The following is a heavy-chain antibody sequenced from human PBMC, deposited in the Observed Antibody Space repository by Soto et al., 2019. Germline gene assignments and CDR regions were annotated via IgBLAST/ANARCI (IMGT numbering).Heavy chain of an antibody. Sequence: QVQLVESGGGVVQPGRSLRLSCAASGFTFSSYGMHWVRQAPGKGLEWVAVISYDGSNKYYADSVKGRFTISRDNSKNTLYLQMNSLRAEDTAVYYCAKAEVWFDPWGQGTLVTVSS. J-gene: IGHJ5*02. CDR2: ISYDGSNK. V-gene: IGHV3-30*18. CDR3: AKAEVWFDP. CDR1: GFTFSSYG.